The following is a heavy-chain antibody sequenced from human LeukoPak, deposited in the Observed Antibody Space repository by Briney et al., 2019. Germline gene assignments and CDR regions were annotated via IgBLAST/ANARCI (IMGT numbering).Heavy chain of an antibody. CDR2: IIPILGIA. V-gene: IGHV1-69*04. CDR1: GGTFSSYA. J-gene: IGHJ4*02. Sequence: SVKVSCKASGGTFSSYAISWVRQAPGQGLEWMGRIIPILGIANYAQRFQGRVTITADKSTSTAYMELSSLRSEDTAVYYCASPIVGATGFDYWGQGTLVTVSS. D-gene: IGHD1-26*01. CDR3: ASPIVGATGFDY.